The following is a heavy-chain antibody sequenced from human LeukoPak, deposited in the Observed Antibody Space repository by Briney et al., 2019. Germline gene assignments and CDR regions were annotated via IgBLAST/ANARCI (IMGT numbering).Heavy chain of an antibody. V-gene: IGHV3-9*01. D-gene: IGHD3-10*01. CDR2: ISWNSGSI. CDR3: AKGYYYGSGPTDY. J-gene: IGHJ4*02. Sequence: GRSLRLSCAASGFTFDDYAMQWVRQAPGKGLEWVSGISWNSGSIGYADSVKGRFTISRDNAKNSLYLQMNSLRAEDTAVYYCAKGYYYGSGPTDYWGQGTLVTVSS. CDR1: GFTFDDYA.